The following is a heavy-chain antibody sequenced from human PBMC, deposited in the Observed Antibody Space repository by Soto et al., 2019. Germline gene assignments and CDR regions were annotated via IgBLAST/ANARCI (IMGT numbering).Heavy chain of an antibody. CDR3: VSRIPSWVFDY. D-gene: IGHD3-16*01. CDR1: GFTVNTNY. Sequence: ARGSLRLSCLVSGFTVNTNYIYWVRHPPGRCLEWVSATYSSCDIHYADSVKGRFTISRDTSENTLYLRMDKLRVEDTAVYFCVSRIPSWVFDYWGQGTLVTVSS. CDR2: TYSSCDI. V-gene: IGHV3-53*01. J-gene: IGHJ4*01.